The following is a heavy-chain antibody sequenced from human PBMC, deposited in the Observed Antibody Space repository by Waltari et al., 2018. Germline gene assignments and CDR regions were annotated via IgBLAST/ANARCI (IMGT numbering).Heavy chain of an antibody. Sequence: QVQLVESGGGVVQPGRSLRLSCAASGFTFSSYGMHWVRQAPGKGLEWVAVIWYDGSNKYYADSVKGRVTISRDNSKNTLYLQMNSLRAEDTAVYYCARGFGELLSNWFDPWGQGTLVTVSS. V-gene: IGHV3-33*01. J-gene: IGHJ5*02. CDR3: ARGFGELLSNWFDP. D-gene: IGHD3-10*01. CDR2: IWYDGSNK. CDR1: GFTFSSYG.